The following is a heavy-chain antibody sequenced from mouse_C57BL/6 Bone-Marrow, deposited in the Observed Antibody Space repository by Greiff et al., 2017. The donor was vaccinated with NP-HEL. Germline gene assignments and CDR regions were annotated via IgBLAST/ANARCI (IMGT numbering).Heavy chain of an antibody. CDR1: GYTFTSYG. Sequence: VQRVESGAELARPGASVKLSCKASGYTFTSYGISWVKQRTGQGLEWIGEIYPRSGNTYYNEKFKGKATLTADKSSSTAYMELRSLTSEDSAVYFCARGGGTRFFDYWGQGTTLTVSS. D-gene: IGHD4-1*01. CDR3: ARGGGTRFFDY. J-gene: IGHJ2*01. V-gene: IGHV1-81*01. CDR2: IYPRSGNT.